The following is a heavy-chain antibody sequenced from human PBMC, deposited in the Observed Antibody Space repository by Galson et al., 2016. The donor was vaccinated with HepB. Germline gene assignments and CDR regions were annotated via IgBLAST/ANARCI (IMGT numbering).Heavy chain of an antibody. D-gene: IGHD2-15*01. CDR1: GFTVSVDY. V-gene: IGHV3-53*01. CDR3: AKRDILVVGAALPAFDY. Sequence: SLRLSCAASGFTVSVDYMGWVRQAPGKGLEWVSFTWDNNRNYYADSVQGRFTISRDNSETTLHLQMNSLRAEDTAVYYCAKRDILVVGAALPAFDYWGQGTLVTVSS. J-gene: IGHJ4*02. CDR2: TWDNNRN.